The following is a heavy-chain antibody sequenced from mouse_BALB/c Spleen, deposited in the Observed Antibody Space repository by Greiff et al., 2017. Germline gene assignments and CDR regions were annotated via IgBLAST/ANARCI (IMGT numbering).Heavy chain of an antibody. CDR3: ARYYYGYDDYAMDY. D-gene: IGHD2-2*01. CDR1: GYSITSDYA. CDR2: ISYSGST. Sequence: EVQLVESGPGLVKPSQSLSLTCTVTGYSITSDYAWYWIRQFPGNKLEWMGYISYSGSTSYNPSLKSRISITRDTSKNQFFLQLNSVTTEDTATYYCARYYYGYDDYAMDYWGQGTSVTVSS. J-gene: IGHJ4*01. V-gene: IGHV3-2*02.